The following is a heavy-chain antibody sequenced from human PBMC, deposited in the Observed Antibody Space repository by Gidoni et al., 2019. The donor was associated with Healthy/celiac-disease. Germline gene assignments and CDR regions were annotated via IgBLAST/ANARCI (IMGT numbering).Heavy chain of an antibody. D-gene: IGHD4-17*01. V-gene: IGHV1-8*01. CDR1: GYTFTSYD. CDR2: MNPNSGNT. J-gene: IGHJ2*01. Sequence: QVQLVQSGAEVKKPGASVKVSCKASGYTFTSYDINWVRQATGQGLEWMGWMNPNSGNTGYAQKFQGRVTMTRNTSISTAYMELSSLRSEDTAVYYCARGLKDYGDYFYWYFDLWGRGTLVTVSS. CDR3: ARGLKDYGDYFYWYFDL.